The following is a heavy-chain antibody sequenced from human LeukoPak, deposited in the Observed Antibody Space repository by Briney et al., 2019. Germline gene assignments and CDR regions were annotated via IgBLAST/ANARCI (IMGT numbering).Heavy chain of an antibody. CDR1: GFTFSSYG. CDR3: AELGITMIGGV. J-gene: IGHJ6*04. CDR2: TSGSGGST. Sequence: GGTLRLSCAASGFTFSSYGMSWVRQAPGKGLEWVSATSGSGGSTYYADSVKGRFTISRDNSKNTLYLQMNSLRAEDTAVYYCAELGITMIGGVWGKGTTVTISS. V-gene: IGHV3-23*01. D-gene: IGHD3-10*02.